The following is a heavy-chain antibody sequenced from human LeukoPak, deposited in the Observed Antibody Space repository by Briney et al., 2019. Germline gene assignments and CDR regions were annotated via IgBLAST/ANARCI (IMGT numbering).Heavy chain of an antibody. J-gene: IGHJ4*02. CDR3: ARESMWTTVTTPLDY. D-gene: IGHD4-17*01. CDR1: GYTFTSYG. CDR2: ISAYNGNT. Sequence: ASVKVSCKASGYTFTSYGISWVRQAPGQGLEWMGWISAYNGNTNYAQKLQGRVTMTTDTSTSTAYMELRGLRSDGTAVYYCARESMWTTVTTPLDYWGQGTLVTVSS. V-gene: IGHV1-18*01.